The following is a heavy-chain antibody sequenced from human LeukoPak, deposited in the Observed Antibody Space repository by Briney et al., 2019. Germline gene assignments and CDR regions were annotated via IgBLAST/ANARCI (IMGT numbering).Heavy chain of an antibody. Sequence: SETLSLTCAGYGGSFSGYYWSWIRQPPGKGLEWSGDINHSGSTNYNPSLKSRVTISVDTSKNQFSLKLSSVTAADTAVYYCARGRRIHLWSFDYWGQGTPVTDCS. D-gene: IGHD5-18*01. CDR1: GGSFSGYY. V-gene: IGHV4-34*01. CDR2: INHSGST. J-gene: IGHJ4*02. CDR3: ARGRRIHLWSFDY.